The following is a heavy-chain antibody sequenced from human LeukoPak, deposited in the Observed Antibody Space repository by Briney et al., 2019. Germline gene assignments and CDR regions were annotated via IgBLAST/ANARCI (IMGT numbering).Heavy chain of an antibody. J-gene: IGHJ4*02. D-gene: IGHD3-22*01. Sequence: GGSLRLSCAVSGFTLSAYWVHSVRQAPGKGLVWVSRINSDGSSTSYADSVKGRFTISRDNAKNTLYLQMNSLRAEDTAVYYCGTGDSGYYNPSFDYWGQGTLVTVSS. CDR1: GFTLSAYW. CDR2: INSDGSST. CDR3: GTGDSGYYNPSFDY. V-gene: IGHV3-74*01.